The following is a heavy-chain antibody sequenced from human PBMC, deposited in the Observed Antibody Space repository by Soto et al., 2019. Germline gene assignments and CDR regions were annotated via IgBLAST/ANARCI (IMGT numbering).Heavy chain of an antibody. V-gene: IGHV3-30*04. D-gene: IGHD2-15*01. CDR2: ISSDGTST. J-gene: IGHJ4*01. CDR1: GFTFNTYA. Sequence: PGGSLRLSCAASGFTFNTYAMHWVRQAPGKGLEWLSIISSDGTSTTYADSVKGRFTISRDNAKNTLYLQMNSLRAEDTAVYYCARGQDILAHWGQGTLVTVSS. CDR3: ARGQDILAH.